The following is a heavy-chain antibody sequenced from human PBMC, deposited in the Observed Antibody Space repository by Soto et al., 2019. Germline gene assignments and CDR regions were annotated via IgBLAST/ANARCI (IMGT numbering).Heavy chain of an antibody. V-gene: IGHV2-5*02. D-gene: IGHD4-17*01. Sequence: QITLKESGPTLVKPTQTLTLTCTFSGFSLSTTGKSVAWIRQPPGKALEWLSVIYWDDDKRYSPSLNTRLTIAKDTSKIQVVLKLTNINPSDTGKYDCAHIRGDGDDCPYWGQGTKVSVSS. J-gene: IGHJ4*02. CDR2: IYWDDDK. CDR3: AHIRGDGDDCPY. CDR1: GFSLSTTGKS.